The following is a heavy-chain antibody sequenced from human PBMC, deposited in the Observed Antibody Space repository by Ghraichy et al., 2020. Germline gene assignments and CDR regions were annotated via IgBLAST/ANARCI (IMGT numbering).Heavy chain of an antibody. CDR3: ARGPGEQWLPYYFDC. CDR1: GGSISSYY. CDR2: IYYSGST. V-gene: IGHV4-59*01. Sequence: TLSLTCTVSGGSISSYYWSWIRQPPGKGLEWIGYIYYSGSTNYNPSLKSRVTISVDTSKNQVSLKLSHVTAADTAVYYCARGPGEQWLPYYFDCWGQGTLVTVSS. D-gene: IGHD6-19*01. J-gene: IGHJ4*02.